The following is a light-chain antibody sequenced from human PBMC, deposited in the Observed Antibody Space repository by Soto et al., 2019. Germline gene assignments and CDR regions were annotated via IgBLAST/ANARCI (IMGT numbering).Light chain of an antibody. J-gene: IGKJ4*01. CDR3: QQYGSTPLT. CDR1: QSVSSNS. V-gene: IGKV3-20*01. CDR2: GAS. Sequence: EIVLTQSPGTLSLSPGERATLSCRASQSVSSNSLVWYQQKPGQAPRLLISGASSRATGIPDRFSGSGSGTDSTLTISRLEPEDFAVYYCQQYGSTPLTFGGGTKVEIK.